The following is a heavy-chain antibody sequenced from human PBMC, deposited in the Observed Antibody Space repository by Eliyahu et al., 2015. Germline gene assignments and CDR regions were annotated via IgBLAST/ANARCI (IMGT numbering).Heavy chain of an antibody. J-gene: IGHJ2*01. CDR3: ARGVAAAPDFDL. Sequence: EVQLVXSGGGLVKPGGSLRXXXVASGFTFSGRXMNWVRQAPGKGLEWVSSIDLTSRYIYYADSLKGRFTISRDNAKNSLYLQISSLRAEDTAVYYCARGVAAAPDFDLWGRGTLVTVSS. V-gene: IGHV3-21*01. CDR2: IDLTSRYI. CDR1: GFTFSGRX. D-gene: IGHD6-13*01.